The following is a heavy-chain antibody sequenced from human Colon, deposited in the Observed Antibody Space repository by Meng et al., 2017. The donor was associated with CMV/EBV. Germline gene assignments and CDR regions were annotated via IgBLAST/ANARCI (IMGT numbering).Heavy chain of an antibody. CDR1: VNINY. CDR3: TRDRWHCPYDGLCYYFGMDV. Sequence: VNINYMTWGRRAPGRGLEWVSTIHNDGATYYADSVKGRSTVSRDTSKNTFFLQVDSVRLEDTAVYYCTRDRWHCPYDGLCYYFGMDVWGHGTLVTVSS. CDR2: IHNDGAT. D-gene: IGHD5-24*01. V-gene: IGHV3-66*02. J-gene: IGHJ6*02.